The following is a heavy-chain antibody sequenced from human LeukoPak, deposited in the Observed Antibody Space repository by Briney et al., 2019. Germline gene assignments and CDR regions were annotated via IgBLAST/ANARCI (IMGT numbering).Heavy chain of an antibody. CDR3: ARSGSTGYSLDY. Sequence: ASVKVSCKASGYRFTGYFIHWVRQAPGQGLGWMSCIDPNSGDTKYAQKFQGRVSMPRDTSTRTAYMELSRLRSDDTAVYFCARSGSTGYSLDYWGQGTLVTVSS. D-gene: IGHD3-22*01. CDR2: IDPNSGDT. CDR1: GYRFTGYF. V-gene: IGHV1-2*02. J-gene: IGHJ4*02.